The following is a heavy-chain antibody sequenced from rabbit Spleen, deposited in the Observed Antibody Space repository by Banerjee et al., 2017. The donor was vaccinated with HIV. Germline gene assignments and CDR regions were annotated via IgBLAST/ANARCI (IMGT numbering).Heavy chain of an antibody. V-gene: IGHV1S40*01. CDR2: IDSGSSGFT. CDR3: ARDTSSSFSSYGMDL. Sequence: QSLEESGGDLVKPGASLTLTCTASGVSFSLSSYMCWVRQAPGKGLEWIACIDSGSSGFTYYATWAIGRFTCSKPSSTTVTLQMTRLTAADTATYFCARDTSSSFSSYGMDLWGPGTLVTV. D-gene: IGHD1-1*01. J-gene: IGHJ6*01. CDR1: GVSFSLSSY.